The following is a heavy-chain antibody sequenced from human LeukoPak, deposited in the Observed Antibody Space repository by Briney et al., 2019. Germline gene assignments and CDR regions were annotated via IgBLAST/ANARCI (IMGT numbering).Heavy chain of an antibody. D-gene: IGHD3-22*01. CDR2: ISSSGDTI. CDR1: GFIFSDYY. Sequence: GGSLRLSCAASGFIFSDYYMSRIRQAPGKGLEWISYISSSGDTIYYAESVKGRFTISRDNAKNSLYLQMNSLRAEDTAVYYCASLAYYYDSSGYYWGQGTLVTVSS. J-gene: IGHJ4*02. V-gene: IGHV3-11*04. CDR3: ASLAYYYDSSGYY.